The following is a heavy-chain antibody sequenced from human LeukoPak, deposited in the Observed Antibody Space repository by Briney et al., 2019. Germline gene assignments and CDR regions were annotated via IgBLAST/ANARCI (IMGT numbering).Heavy chain of an antibody. D-gene: IGHD5-18*01. V-gene: IGHV4-34*01. CDR2: INHSGST. CDR1: GGSFSGYY. CDR3: ARRRYSYTRLFDY. Sequence: SETLSLTCAVYGGSFSGYYWSWIRQPPGKGLEWIGEINHSGSTNYNPSLKSRVTISVDTSKNQFSLKLSSVTAADTAAYYCARRRYSYTRLFDYWGQGTLVTVSS. J-gene: IGHJ4*02.